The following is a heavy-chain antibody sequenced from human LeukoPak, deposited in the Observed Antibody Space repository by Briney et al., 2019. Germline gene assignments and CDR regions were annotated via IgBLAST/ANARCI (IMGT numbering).Heavy chain of an antibody. CDR2: IYYSGST. D-gene: IGHD1-14*01. Sequence: KPSETLSPNCTGSGGSISSYYWGWIRQPPGKGLEWIGYIYYSGSTNYNPSLKSRVTISVDTSKNQFSLKLSSVTAADTAVYYCARITVAPSHYYYYGMDVWGQGTTVTVSS. J-gene: IGHJ6*02. CDR1: GGSISSYY. V-gene: IGHV4-59*01. CDR3: ARITVAPSHYYYYGMDV.